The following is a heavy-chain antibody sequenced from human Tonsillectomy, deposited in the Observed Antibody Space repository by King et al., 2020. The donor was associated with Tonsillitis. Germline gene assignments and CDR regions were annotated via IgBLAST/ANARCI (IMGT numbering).Heavy chain of an antibody. D-gene: IGHD3-22*01. Sequence: QLQESGPGLVKPSETLSLTCTVSGGSISRTTYYWGWIRQPPGKGLEWIGSVYFTGSTYYNPSLISRVTISVDTSKNQFSLRLNSVTAADTAVYYCARMYYYDNSGYYPIYFYYGMDVWGQGTTVTVSS. CDR1: GGSISRTTYY. J-gene: IGHJ6*02. V-gene: IGHV4-39*07. CDR2: VYFTGST. CDR3: ARMYYYDNSGYYPIYFYYGMDV.